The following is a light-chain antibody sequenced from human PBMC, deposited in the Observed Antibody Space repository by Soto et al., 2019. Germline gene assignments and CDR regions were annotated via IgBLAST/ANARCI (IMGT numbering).Light chain of an antibody. CDR3: LQHNTFPFN. Sequence: EIVMTQSPATLSVSPGERATLSCRASQSVSSNLAWYQQKPGQAPRLLIYGASTRATGIPARFSGSGSGTEFTLTISSLQSEDFATYYCLQHNTFPFNFGPGTRVD. V-gene: IGKV3-15*01. CDR2: GAS. CDR1: QSVSSN. J-gene: IGKJ3*01.